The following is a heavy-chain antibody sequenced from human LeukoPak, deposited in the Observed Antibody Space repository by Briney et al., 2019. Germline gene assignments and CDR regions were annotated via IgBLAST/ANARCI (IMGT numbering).Heavy chain of an antibody. Sequence: SETLSLTCTVSGGSISSGSYYWSWIRQPAGTGLEWIGRIYTSGSTNYNPSLKSRVTISVDTSKNQFSLKLSSVTAADTAVYYCAREAVAVFSAYYYYYMDVWGKGTTVTISS. CDR2: IYTSGST. D-gene: IGHD6-19*01. J-gene: IGHJ6*03. V-gene: IGHV4-61*02. CDR3: AREAVAVFSAYYYYYMDV. CDR1: GGSISSGSYY.